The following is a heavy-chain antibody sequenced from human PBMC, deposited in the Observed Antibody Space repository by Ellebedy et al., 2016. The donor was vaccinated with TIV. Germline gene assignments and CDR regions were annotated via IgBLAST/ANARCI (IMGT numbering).Heavy chain of an antibody. V-gene: IGHV1-3*01. CDR3: VRERLMISFGGVPDS. CDR1: GYNFTAFG. J-gene: IGHJ5*01. D-gene: IGHD3-16*01. Sequence: AASVKVSCKASGYNFTAFGIHWVRQAPGQRLDWMGWINAGDDLTKHSQKFLVRVTLARATSASTAYMELSSLRSEDTAVYYCVRERLMISFGGVPDSWGQGTLVIVSS. CDR2: INAGDDLT.